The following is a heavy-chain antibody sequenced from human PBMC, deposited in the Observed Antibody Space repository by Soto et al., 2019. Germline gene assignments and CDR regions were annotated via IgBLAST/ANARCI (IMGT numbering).Heavy chain of an antibody. CDR1: TLTVSLYG. J-gene: IGHJ5*01. D-gene: IGHD3-3*01. V-gene: IGHV3-30*03. CDR2: ISNDGGTQ. CDR3: ARDIWSGNYKWFDS. Sequence: GSLRLSCAASTLTVSLYGIQWVRQAPGKGLDWVAFISNDGGTQYYADSVKGRFSISRDNSMNTVDLHMNSLRAEDTAIYYCARDIWSGNYKWFDSWGQGTLVTVSS.